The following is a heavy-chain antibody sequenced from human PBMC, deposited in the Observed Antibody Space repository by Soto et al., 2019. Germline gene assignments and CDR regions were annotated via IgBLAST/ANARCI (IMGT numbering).Heavy chain of an antibody. CDR2: INTNNGNT. D-gene: IGHD2-15*01. CDR1: GYTLTGYG. CDR3: ARDLLGSFDV. J-gene: IGHJ3*01. V-gene: IGHV1-18*01. Sequence: QVQLVQSGAVVKKPGASVKVSCKAPGYTLTGYGIGGVRQAPGQGLEWMGWINTNNGNTNSAQRLQGRVTMTADTSTRTGYMELRSLRSDDTAIYYCARDLLGSFDVWGQGTMVTISS.